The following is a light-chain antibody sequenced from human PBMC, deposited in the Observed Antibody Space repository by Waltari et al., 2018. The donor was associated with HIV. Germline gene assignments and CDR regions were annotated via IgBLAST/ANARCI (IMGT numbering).Light chain of an antibody. J-gene: IGKJ1*01. CDR1: QTISSY. CDR2: AAS. V-gene: IGKV1-39*01. CDR3: QQSYTIPRT. Sequence: DIQVTQSPSSMSASVGDRVTITCRASQTISSYLNWYQQRPGKAPKLLIYAASSLQSGVPSRFSGSGSGTDFTLTISGLQPEDSAAYFCQQSYTIPRTFGLGTKVEI.